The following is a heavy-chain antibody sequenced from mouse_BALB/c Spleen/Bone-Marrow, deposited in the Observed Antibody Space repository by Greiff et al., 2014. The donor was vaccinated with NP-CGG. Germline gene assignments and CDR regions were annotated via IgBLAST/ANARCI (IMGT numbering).Heavy chain of an antibody. CDR2: ISNGGNYT. J-gene: IGHJ2*01. CDR3: SRNSNYSFDF. V-gene: IGHV5-9-4*01. Sequence: EVQLVESGGALVKPGGSLKLSCAASGFTFSDYAMSWVRQSPEKRLEWVAEISNGGNYTYYPDTVTGRFTISRDNAKYTLYLEMSSLRSEDTAMYYCSRNSNYSFDFWGQGTTLTVSS. D-gene: IGHD2-5*01. CDR1: GFTFSDYA.